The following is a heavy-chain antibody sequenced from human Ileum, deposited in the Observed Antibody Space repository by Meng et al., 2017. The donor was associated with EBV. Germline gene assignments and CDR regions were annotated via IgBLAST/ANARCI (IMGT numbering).Heavy chain of an antibody. J-gene: IGHJ4*02. D-gene: IGHD4-17*01. CDR2: IYHSGST. CDR1: GDSISSNNW. V-gene: IGHV4-4*02. Sequence: QVQLQESGPGLVKPSGTLSLTCAVSGDSISSNNWWSWVRQPPGKGLEWIGEIYHSGSTNHNPSFKSRVTMSVDKSKNQISLNLSSVTAADTAVYYCASGRDYAWHSWGRGTLVTVSS. CDR3: ASGRDYAWHS.